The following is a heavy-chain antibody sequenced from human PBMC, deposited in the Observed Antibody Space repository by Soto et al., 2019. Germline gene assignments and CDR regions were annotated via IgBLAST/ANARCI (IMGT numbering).Heavy chain of an antibody. Sequence: KTGGSLRLSCAASGFTFSNYYMIWVRQAPGRGLEWVSHISNSGRTIFYADSVKGRFTISRDNAKSSLYLQMNSLRAEDTAVYYCARDVLTGYFSPPWYYGYWGQGTLVTVSS. J-gene: IGHJ4*02. CDR1: GFTFSNYY. CDR3: ARDVLTGYFSPPWYYGY. V-gene: IGHV3-11*01. CDR2: ISNSGRTI. D-gene: IGHD3-9*01.